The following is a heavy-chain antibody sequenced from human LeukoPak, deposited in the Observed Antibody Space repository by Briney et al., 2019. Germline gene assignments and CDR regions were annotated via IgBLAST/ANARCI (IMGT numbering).Heavy chain of an antibody. CDR2: MNPNSGNT. J-gene: IGHJ4*02. V-gene: IGHV1-8*01. Sequence: GASVKVSCKASGYTFTSYDINWVRQAPGQGLEWMGWMNPNSGNTGYAQKFQGRVTMTRDTSISTVYMELSSLRSEDTAVYYCASPGNHYDPNGYYPFEDWGQGTLVTVSS. CDR1: GYTFTSYD. CDR3: ASPGNHYDPNGYYPFED. D-gene: IGHD3-22*01.